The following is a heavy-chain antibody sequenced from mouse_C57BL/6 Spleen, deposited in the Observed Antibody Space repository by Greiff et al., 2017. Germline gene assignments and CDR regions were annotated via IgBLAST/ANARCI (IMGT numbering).Heavy chain of an antibody. V-gene: IGHV8-8*01. CDR1: GFSLNTFGMG. CDR2: ICWDDDK. J-gene: IGHJ3*01. Sequence: QVTLKVSGPGILQPSQTLNLTCSFSGFSLNTFGMGVGWIRQPSGKGLEWLAHICWDDDKYYNPALKSRLTISKDTSKNQVFLKIANVDTADTATYYCARIESDYYGSSYGFAYWGQGTLVTVSA. D-gene: IGHD1-1*01. CDR3: ARIESDYYGSSYGFAY.